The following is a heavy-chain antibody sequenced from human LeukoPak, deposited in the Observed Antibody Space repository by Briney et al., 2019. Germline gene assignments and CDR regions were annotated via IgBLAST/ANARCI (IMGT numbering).Heavy chain of an antibody. D-gene: IGHD5-18*01. Sequence: GGSLRLSCAASGFTFSDYYMSRIRQAPGKGLEWVSCISSSSSYTNYADSVKGRFTISRDNAKNSLYLQMNILRAEDTAVYYCARAVQLWFYDYWGQGTLVTVSS. J-gene: IGHJ4*02. V-gene: IGHV3-11*06. CDR2: ISSSSSYT. CDR1: GFTFSDYY. CDR3: ARAVQLWFYDY.